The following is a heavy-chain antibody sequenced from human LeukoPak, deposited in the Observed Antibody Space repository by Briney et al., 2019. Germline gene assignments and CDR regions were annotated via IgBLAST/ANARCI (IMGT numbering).Heavy chain of an antibody. CDR1: GGTFSSYV. D-gene: IGHD6-13*01. CDR2: IIPIFGTA. V-gene: IGHV1-69*06. CDR3: AKASWQLVPDYYYYMDV. Sequence: SVKVSCKASGGTFSSYVISWVRQAPGQGLEWMGGIIPIFGTANYAQKFQGRVTITADKSTSTAYMELSSLRSEDTAVYYCAKASWQLVPDYYYYMDVWGKGTTVTISS. J-gene: IGHJ6*03.